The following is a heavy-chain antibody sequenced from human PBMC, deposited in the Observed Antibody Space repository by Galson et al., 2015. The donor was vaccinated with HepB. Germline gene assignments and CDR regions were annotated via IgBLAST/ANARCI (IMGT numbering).Heavy chain of an antibody. CDR2: ISYDGRNK. V-gene: IGHV3-30*14. J-gene: IGHJ4*02. CDR1: GFTFSSYA. CDR3: ARDMAWNYLFDY. D-gene: IGHD1-7*01. Sequence: SLRLSCAASGFTFSSYAMHWVRQAPGKGLEWVAVISYDGRNKYYVDSVKGRFTISRDDSNNTLYLQMNSLRAEDTAVYYCARDMAWNYLFDYWGQGVLVTVSS.